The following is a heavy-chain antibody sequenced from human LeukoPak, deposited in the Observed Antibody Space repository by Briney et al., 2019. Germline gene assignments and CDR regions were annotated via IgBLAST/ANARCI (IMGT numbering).Heavy chain of an antibody. Sequence: SETLSFTCAVYGGSFSGYYWSWIRQPPGKGLEWIGEINHSGSTYYNQSLKSRVTISVDTSKKQFSLKLNSVTAADTAVYYCARSPLLLYVTGLYYFDYWGQGTLVTVSS. J-gene: IGHJ4*02. CDR3: ARSPLLLYVTGLYYFDY. CDR1: GGSFSGYY. V-gene: IGHV4-34*01. CDR2: INHSGST. D-gene: IGHD2-15*01.